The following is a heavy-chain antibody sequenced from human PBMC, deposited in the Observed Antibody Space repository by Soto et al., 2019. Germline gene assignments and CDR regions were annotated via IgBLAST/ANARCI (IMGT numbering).Heavy chain of an antibody. D-gene: IGHD3-10*01. CDR3: AIFQIERTMVRGERVYGMDV. J-gene: IGHJ6*02. CDR2: INAGNGNT. Sequence: ASVKVSCKASGYTFTSYAMHWVRQAPGQRLEWMGWINAGNGNTKYSQKFQGRVTITRDTSASTAYMELSSLRSEDTAVYYFAIFQIERTMVRGERVYGMDVWGQGTTVIVSS. CDR1: GYTFTSYA. V-gene: IGHV1-3*01.